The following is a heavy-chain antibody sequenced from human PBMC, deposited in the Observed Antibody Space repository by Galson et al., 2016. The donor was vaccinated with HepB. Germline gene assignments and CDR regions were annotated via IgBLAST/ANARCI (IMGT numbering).Heavy chain of an antibody. D-gene: IGHD3-22*01. Sequence: LSLTCAVSGVSISSSGNTWSWIRQPPGKGLEWIGYHSHSGSTYYNPSLKSRVSISVDKSKNHLSLKVNSVTAADTAIYYCAKFYGSGYDHLDSWGQGTLVTVSS. CDR3: AKFYGSGYDHLDS. CDR2: HSHSGST. CDR1: GVSISSSGNT. V-gene: IGHV4-30-2*01. J-gene: IGHJ4*02.